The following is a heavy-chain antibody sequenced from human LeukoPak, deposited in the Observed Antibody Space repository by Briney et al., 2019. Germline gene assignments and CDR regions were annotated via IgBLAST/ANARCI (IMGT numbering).Heavy chain of an antibody. CDR2: ISYDGSNK. CDR1: GFTFSSYA. J-gene: IGHJ5*02. CDR3: ARGDKQLVFNRNKGGFDP. V-gene: IGHV3-30*04. Sequence: GGSLRLSCAASGFTFSSYAMHWVRQAPGKGLEWGTIISYDGSNKYYADSVKGRFTISRDNSKNTLYLQMNSLRTEDTAVYYCARGDKQLVFNRNKGGFDPWGQGTLVTVSS. D-gene: IGHD6-13*01.